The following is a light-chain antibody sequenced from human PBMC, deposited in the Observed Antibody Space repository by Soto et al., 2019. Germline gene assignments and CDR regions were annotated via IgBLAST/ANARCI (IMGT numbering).Light chain of an antibody. CDR2: GAS. CDR1: QNILSN. V-gene: IGKV3-15*01. CDR3: QQYNNWPIT. Sequence: EIVMTQSPATLSVSPGERVTLSCRASQNILSNLAWYQQKPGQAPRPLIYGASTRATGIPARFSGSGSGTEFTLTISSLQSEDFAVYYCQQYNNWPITFGQGTRLEIK. J-gene: IGKJ5*01.